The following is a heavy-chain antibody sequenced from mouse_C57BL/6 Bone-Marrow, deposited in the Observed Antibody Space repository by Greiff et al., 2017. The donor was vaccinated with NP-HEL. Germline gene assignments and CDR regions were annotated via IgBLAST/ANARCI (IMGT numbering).Heavy chain of an antibody. J-gene: IGHJ2*01. V-gene: IGHV8-8*01. Sequence: QVTLKVSGPGILQPSQTLSLTCSFSGFSLSTFGMGVGWIRQPSGKGLEWLAHIWWDDDKYYNPALKSRLTISKDTSKNQVFLKIANVDTADTATYYCARIAEGDYSSSPYYFDYWGQGTTLTVSS. CDR2: IWWDDDK. CDR1: GFSLSTFGMG. D-gene: IGHD1-1*01. CDR3: ARIAEGDYSSSPYYFDY.